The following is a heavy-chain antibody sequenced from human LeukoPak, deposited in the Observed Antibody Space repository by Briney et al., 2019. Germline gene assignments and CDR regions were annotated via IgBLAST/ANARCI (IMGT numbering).Heavy chain of an antibody. J-gene: IGHJ4*02. CDR2: ISGSGGST. D-gene: IGHD3-22*01. Sequence: GGSLRLSCAASGFTFNSYAMNWVRQAPGKGLEWVSSISGSGGSTYYADSVKGRFTIPRDKSKSTLNLQMNSLRADDTAVYYCAKDLRFYYYDSSGYYPHFDYWGQGILVTVSS. V-gene: IGHV3-23*01. CDR3: AKDLRFYYYDSSGYYPHFDY. CDR1: GFTFNSYA.